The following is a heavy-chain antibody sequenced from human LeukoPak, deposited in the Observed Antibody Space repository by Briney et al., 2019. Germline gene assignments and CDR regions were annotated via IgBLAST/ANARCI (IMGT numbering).Heavy chain of an antibody. D-gene: IGHD5-12*01. CDR3: ARDPSYDSADWFDP. V-gene: IGHV3-21*01. CDR2: ISSSRSYI. Sequence: PRGSLRLSWALSGFTFSSYSMNWVRQPPGEGLEWVSSISSSRSYINYADSVKGRFTISRDNAKNSLYLQMNRLRAEDTAVYYCARDPSYDSADWFDPWGQGTLVTVSS. CDR1: GFTFSSYS. J-gene: IGHJ5*02.